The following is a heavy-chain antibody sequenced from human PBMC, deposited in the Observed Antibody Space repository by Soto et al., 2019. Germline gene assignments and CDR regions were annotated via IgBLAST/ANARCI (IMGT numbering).Heavy chain of an antibody. J-gene: IGHJ6*02. Sequence: QVPLVESGGGVVQPGRSLRLSCAASGFTFSSYAMHWVRQAPGKGLEWVAVISYDGSNKYYADSVKGRFTISRDNSKNTLYLQMNSLRAEDTAVYYCAREYLANYYYYYGMDVWGQGTTVTVSS. CDR1: GFTFSSYA. V-gene: IGHV3-30-3*01. CDR3: AREYLANYYYYYGMDV. CDR2: ISYDGSNK.